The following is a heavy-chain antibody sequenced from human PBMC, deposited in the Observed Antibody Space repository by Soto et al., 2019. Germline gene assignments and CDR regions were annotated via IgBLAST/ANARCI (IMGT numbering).Heavy chain of an antibody. Sequence: EVQLVQSGVELKKPGDSLRISCEGSGYSFSDYWIAWVRQMPGKGLEWMGMVYPGDSETRYSPSFQGQVTISVDKSMNTAYLQWGSLKASDSAMYYCARQTGLKYYMDVWGTGATVTVSS. J-gene: IGHJ6*03. CDR1: GYSFSDYW. V-gene: IGHV5-51*01. CDR2: VYPGDSET. CDR3: ARQTGLKYYMDV.